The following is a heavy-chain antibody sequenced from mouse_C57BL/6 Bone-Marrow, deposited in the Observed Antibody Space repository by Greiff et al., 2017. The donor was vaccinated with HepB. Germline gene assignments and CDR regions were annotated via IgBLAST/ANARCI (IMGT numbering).Heavy chain of an antibody. CDR1: GYAFSSSW. D-gene: IGHD1-1*01. V-gene: IGHV1-82*01. CDR2: IYPGDGDT. CDR3: ARSYYYGSSLFAY. Sequence: VMLVESGPELVKPGASVKISCKASGYAFSSSWMNWVKQRPGKGLEWIGRIYPGDGDTNYNGKFKGKATLTADKSSSTAYMQLSSLTSEDSAVYFCARSYYYGSSLFAYWGQGTLVTVSA. J-gene: IGHJ3*01.